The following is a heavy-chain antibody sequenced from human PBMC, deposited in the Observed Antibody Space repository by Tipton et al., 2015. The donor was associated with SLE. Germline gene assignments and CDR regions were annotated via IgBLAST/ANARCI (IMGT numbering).Heavy chain of an antibody. CDR2: IFSGGST. CDR1: GGSITSYY. CDR3: ARDNYGDFAGY. V-gene: IGHV4-59*01. Sequence: TLSLTCTASGGSITSYYWSWIRQPPGKGLEWIGYIFSGGSTKYNPSLKSRVTLSLDTSKNQLSLILTSVTAADTAVYFCARDNYGDFAGYWGQGTLVTVSS. J-gene: IGHJ4*02. D-gene: IGHD4-17*01.